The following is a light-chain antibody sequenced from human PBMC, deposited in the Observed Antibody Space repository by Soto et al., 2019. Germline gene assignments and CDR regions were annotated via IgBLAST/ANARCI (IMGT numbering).Light chain of an antibody. V-gene: IGKV1-33*01. Sequence: DIQMTQSLSSLSASVGDRVTITCQASQDISNYLNWYQQKPGKAPKVLIYDASNLKTGVPSRFTGSGSGTDFTFTISSLQPEDTATYYCQQYDELPYSFGQGTKVDTK. CDR2: DAS. CDR1: QDISNY. J-gene: IGKJ2*03. CDR3: QQYDELPYS.